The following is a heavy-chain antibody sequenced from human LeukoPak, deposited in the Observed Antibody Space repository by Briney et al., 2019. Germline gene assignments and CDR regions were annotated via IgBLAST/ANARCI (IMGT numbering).Heavy chain of an antibody. V-gene: IGHV1-2*02. CDR3: ASGYGDYIYAFDI. CDR2: INPNSGGK. D-gene: IGHD4-17*01. Sequence: ASVKVSCKASGYTFTGYYMHWVRQAPGQGLEWMGWINPNSGGKNYAQKFQGRVTMTRDTSISTAYMELSRLRSDDTAVYYCASGYGDYIYAFDIWGQGTMVTVSS. CDR1: GYTFTGYY. J-gene: IGHJ3*02.